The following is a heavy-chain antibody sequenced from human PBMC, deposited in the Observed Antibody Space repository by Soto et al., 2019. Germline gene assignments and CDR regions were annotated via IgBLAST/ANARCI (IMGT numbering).Heavy chain of an antibody. D-gene: IGHD3-22*01. J-gene: IGHJ4*01. CDR3: TTDSYITSIIVRFDY. Sequence: PGGSLRLSCXASGFTFSNAWINWVRQATGKGLEWVGRVKSKNDGGTTDFAAPVKGRFAISRDDSKNMVYLEMNSLQTEDTAIYYCTTDSYITSIIVRFDYWGHGTLVTVSS. CDR2: VKSKNDGGTT. CDR1: GFTFSNAW. V-gene: IGHV3-15*07.